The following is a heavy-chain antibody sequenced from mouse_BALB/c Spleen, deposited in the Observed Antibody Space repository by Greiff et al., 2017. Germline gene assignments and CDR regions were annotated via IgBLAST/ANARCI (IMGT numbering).Heavy chain of an antibody. CDR1: GFTFSDYY. CDR3: ARDQDSGTGYFDY. CDR2: ISDGGSYT. J-gene: IGHJ2*01. V-gene: IGHV5-4*02. D-gene: IGHD4-1*01. Sequence: DVHLVESGGGLVKPGGSLKLSCAASGFTFSDYYMSWVRQTPEKRLEWVATISDGGSYTYYPDSVKGRFTISRDNAKNNLYLQMSSLKSEDTAMYYCARDQDSGTGYFDYWGQGTTLTVSS.